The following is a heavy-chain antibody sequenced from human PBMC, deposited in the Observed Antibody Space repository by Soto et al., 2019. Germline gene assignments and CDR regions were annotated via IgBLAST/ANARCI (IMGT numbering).Heavy chain of an antibody. D-gene: IGHD3-10*01. J-gene: IGHJ4*02. CDR2: IYPGDSET. V-gene: IGHV5-51*01. CDR1: GYSFTSYW. Sequence: GESLKISCKGSGYSFTSYWIGWVRQMPGKGLEWMAIIYPGDSETRYSPSFQGQVTISADRSISTAYLHWSSLKASDTAIYYCARHSTYYGSGSFFDYWGQGALVTVPQ. CDR3: ARHSTYYGSGSFFDY.